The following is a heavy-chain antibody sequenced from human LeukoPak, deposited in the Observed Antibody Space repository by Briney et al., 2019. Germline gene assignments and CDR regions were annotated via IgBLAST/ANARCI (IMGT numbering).Heavy chain of an antibody. V-gene: IGHV3-23*01. Sequence: GGSLRLSCTASGFTFSSYAMNWVRQAPGKGLEWVSGIGAGGTFTYYADSVKGRFTISRDNSRNTLYLQMNSLRADDTAVYYCAKSLDFPSYRYLFDFWGQGTLVTVSS. CDR2: IGAGGTFT. CDR3: AKSLDFPSYRYLFDF. D-gene: IGHD1-1*01. CDR1: GFTFSSYA. J-gene: IGHJ4*02.